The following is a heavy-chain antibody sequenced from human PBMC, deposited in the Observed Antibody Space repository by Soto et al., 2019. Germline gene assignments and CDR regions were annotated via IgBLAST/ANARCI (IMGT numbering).Heavy chain of an antibody. D-gene: IGHD3-10*01. CDR2: IYPGDSDT. CDR3: ARLPTTMVRGVDYYYGMDV. Sequence: PGESLKISCKGSGYSFTSYWIGWVRQMPGKGLEWMGIIYPGDSDTRYSPSFQGQVTISADKSISTAYLQWSSLKASDTAMYYCARLPTTMVRGVDYYYGMDVWGQGTTVTVSS. V-gene: IGHV5-51*01. J-gene: IGHJ6*02. CDR1: GYSFTSYW.